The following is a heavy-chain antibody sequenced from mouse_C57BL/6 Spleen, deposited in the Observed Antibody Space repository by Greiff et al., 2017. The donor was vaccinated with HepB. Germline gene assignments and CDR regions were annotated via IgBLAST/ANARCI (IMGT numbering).Heavy chain of an antibody. CDR2: IYPGSGST. CDR1: GYTFTSYW. Sequence: VQLQQPGAELVKPGASVKMSCKASGYTFTSYWITWVKQRPGQGLEWIGDIYPGSGSTNYNEKFKSKATLTVDTSSSTAYMQLSSLTSEDSAVYYCAPAYYSNYVTSDYWGQGTTLTVSS. J-gene: IGHJ2*01. D-gene: IGHD2-5*01. V-gene: IGHV1-55*01. CDR3: APAYYSNYVTSDY.